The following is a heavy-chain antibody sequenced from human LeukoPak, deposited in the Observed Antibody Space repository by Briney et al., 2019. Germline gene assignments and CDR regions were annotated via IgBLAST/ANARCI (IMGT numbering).Heavy chain of an antibody. CDR3: ARGPRNDP. J-gene: IGHJ5*02. CDR1: GYPFTTYE. Sequence: GASVTVFCKTSGYPFTTYEINWVRQAAGQGLEWMGWVHPDTGYADYAQKFQGRVTMTSDTSISTAYMELSSLRSDDTAVYFCARGPRNDPWGQGTLVTVSS. CDR2: VHPDTGYA. D-gene: IGHD1-14*01. V-gene: IGHV1-8*01.